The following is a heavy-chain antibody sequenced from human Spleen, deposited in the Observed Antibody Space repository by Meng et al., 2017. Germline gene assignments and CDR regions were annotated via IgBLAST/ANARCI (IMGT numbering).Heavy chain of an antibody. CDR3: ARVNYYDSSGQNWYFDL. CDR2: IYYSGST. CDR1: GGSISSGDYY. D-gene: IGHD3-22*01. V-gene: IGHV4-31*03. Sequence: QAQLQESGPGLVKPSQTLSLTCTVSGGSISSGDYYWSWIRQHPGKGLEWIGYIYYSGSTYYNPSLKSRITISVDTPKNQFSLKLSSVTAADTAVYYCARVNYYDSSGQNWYFDLWGRGTLVTVSS. J-gene: IGHJ2*01.